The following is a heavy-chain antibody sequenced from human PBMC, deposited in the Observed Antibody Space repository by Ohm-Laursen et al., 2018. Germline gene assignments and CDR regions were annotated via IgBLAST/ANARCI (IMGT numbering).Heavy chain of an antibody. V-gene: IGHV4-34*08. CDR3: ASSPGMIRGAPAY. D-gene: IGHD3-10*01. Sequence: LRLSCAASGFTFSSYGMSWVRQAPGKGLQWIGEITHSGSTSYNPSLKSRVTISVDTSKNQFSLKVTSVTAADTAVYYCASSPGMIRGAPAYWGQGTLVTVSS. J-gene: IGHJ4*02. CDR1: GFTFSSYG. CDR2: ITHSGST.